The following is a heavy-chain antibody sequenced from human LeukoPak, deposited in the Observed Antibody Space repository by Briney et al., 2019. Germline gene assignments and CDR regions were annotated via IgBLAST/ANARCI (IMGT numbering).Heavy chain of an antibody. D-gene: IGHD5-18*01. V-gene: IGHV4-59*08. J-gene: IGHJ3*02. Sequence: SETLSLTCTVSGGSISRYYWSWIRQPPGKGLEWIGYIYYDGSTNYNPSLKSRVTISLDTSKNQFSLKLSSVTAADTAVYYCARPGVGSGRYGAFDIWGQGTMVTVYS. CDR2: IYYDGST. CDR3: ARPGVGSGRYGAFDI. CDR1: GGSISRYY.